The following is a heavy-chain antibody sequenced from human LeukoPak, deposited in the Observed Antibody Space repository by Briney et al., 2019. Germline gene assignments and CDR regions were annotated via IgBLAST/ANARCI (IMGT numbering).Heavy chain of an antibody. Sequence: GGSLRLSCADSGFTFNNYWMSWDRQAPGKGLEWMANINQDGSQKYYLDSVKGRFTISRDNAKSSVYLQMNSLRAEDTALYYCARGLATAAAYWGQGTLVTVSS. V-gene: IGHV3-7*01. D-gene: IGHD6-13*01. J-gene: IGHJ4*02. CDR3: ARGLATAAAY. CDR1: GFTFNNYW. CDR2: INQDGSQK.